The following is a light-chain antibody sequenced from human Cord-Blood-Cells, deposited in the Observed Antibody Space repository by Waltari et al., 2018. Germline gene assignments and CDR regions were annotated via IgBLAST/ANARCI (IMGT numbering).Light chain of an antibody. J-gene: IGLJ3*02. Sequence: SSELTQDPAVSVALGQTVRITCQGDSLRSYHASWYQQKPGQAPVLVIYGKNNRPSGIPDRFSGSSSGNTAALSITGAQAEDAADYYCNSRDSSGNHWVFGGGTKLTVL. CDR1: SLRSYH. CDR2: GKN. V-gene: IGLV3-19*01. CDR3: NSRDSSGNHWV.